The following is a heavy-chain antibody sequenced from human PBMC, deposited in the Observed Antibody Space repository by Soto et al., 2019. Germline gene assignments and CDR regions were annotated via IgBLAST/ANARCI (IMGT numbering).Heavy chain of an antibody. CDR2: ISAYYGNT. CDR1: GYTFTSYG. D-gene: IGHD3-3*01. V-gene: IGHV1-18*01. Sequence: GASVKVSCKASGYTFTSYGISWVRQAPGQGLEWMGWISAYYGNTNYAQKLQGRVTMTTDTSTSTAYMELRSLRSDDTAVYYCALEYDLWRGHGDWFAPWGHGNLVPVSA. J-gene: IGHJ5*02. CDR3: ALEYDLWRGHGDWFAP.